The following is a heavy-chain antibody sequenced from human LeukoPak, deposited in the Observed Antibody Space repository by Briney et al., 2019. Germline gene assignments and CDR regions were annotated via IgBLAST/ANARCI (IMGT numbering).Heavy chain of an antibody. CDR2: IWYDGSNK. V-gene: IGHV3-33*08. CDR1: GFTFSRYW. D-gene: IGHD3-22*01. Sequence: GGSLRLSCAASGFTFSRYWMHWVRQAPGKGLEWVSLIWYDGSNKYYADSVKGRFTISRDNSKNTLYLQMNSLRAEDTAVYYCARNYYYDSPRLYYFDYGGQGTLVTVSS. CDR3: ARNYYYDSPRLYYFDY. J-gene: IGHJ4*02.